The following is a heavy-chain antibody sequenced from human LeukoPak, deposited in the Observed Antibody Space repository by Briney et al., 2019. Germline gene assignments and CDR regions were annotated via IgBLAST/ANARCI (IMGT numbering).Heavy chain of an antibody. CDR3: ARHMLGYYSNNWFDP. CDR2: IYTSGST. CDR1: GGSISSYY. Sequence: SETLSLTCTVSGGSISSYYWSWIRQPPGKGLEWIGYIYTSGSTNYNPSLKSRLTISVDTSKNQFSLKLSSVTAADTAVYYCARHMLGYYSNNWFDPWGQGTLVTVSS. D-gene: IGHD3-3*01. V-gene: IGHV4-4*09. J-gene: IGHJ5*02.